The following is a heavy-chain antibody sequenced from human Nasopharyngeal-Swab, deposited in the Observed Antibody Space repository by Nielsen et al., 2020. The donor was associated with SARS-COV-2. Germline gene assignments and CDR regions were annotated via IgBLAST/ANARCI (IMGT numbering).Heavy chain of an antibody. D-gene: IGHD7-27*01. CDR3: ASYTGDASFDS. CDR1: GASIDSGAYD. Sequence: SETLSLTCSVSGASIDSGAYDWAWIRHHPRRGLEWIGYISGSGSTNYNPSLKSRSSLSLGASRSQFYLRLTSVTAADTAIYYCASYTGDASFDSWGQGTLVTVSS. J-gene: IGHJ4*02. V-gene: IGHV4-31*03. CDR2: ISGSGST.